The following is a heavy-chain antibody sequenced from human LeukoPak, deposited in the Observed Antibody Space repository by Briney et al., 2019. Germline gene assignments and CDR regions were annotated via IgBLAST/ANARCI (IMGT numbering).Heavy chain of an antibody. Sequence: KTSETLSLTCTVSGGSISSSSYYWGWIRQPPGKGLEWIGSIYYSGSTYYNPSLKSRVTISVDTSKNQFSLKLSSVPAADTAVYYCARGPFYYEESSGYPFDYWGQGTLVTVSS. J-gene: IGHJ4*02. CDR1: GGSISSSSYY. CDR3: ARGPFYYEESSGYPFDY. V-gene: IGHV4-39*01. D-gene: IGHD3-22*01. CDR2: IYYSGST.